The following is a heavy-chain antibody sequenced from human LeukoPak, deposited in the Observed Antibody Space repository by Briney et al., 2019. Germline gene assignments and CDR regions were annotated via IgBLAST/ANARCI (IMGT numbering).Heavy chain of an antibody. J-gene: IGHJ4*02. CDR1: GFTFSGYG. CDR3: ARPAHSSSGRGVDY. Sequence: GGSLRLSCAASGFTFSGYGMHWVRQAPGKGLEWVAFIQYDGSDKYYADSVKGRFTISRDNSKNTLYLQMNSLRAEDTAVYYCARPAHSSSGRGVDYWGQGTLVTVSS. CDR2: IQYDGSDK. V-gene: IGHV3-30*02. D-gene: IGHD6-13*01.